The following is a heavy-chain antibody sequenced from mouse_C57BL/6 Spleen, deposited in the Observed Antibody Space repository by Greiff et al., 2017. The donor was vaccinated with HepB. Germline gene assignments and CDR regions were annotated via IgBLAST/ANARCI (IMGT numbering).Heavy chain of an antibody. CDR3: AIPGAWFAY. CDR2: ISSGSSTI. V-gene: IGHV5-17*01. CDR1: GFTFSDYG. D-gene: IGHD4-1*01. J-gene: IGHJ3*01. Sequence: EVMLVESGGGLVKPGGSLKLSCAASGFTFSDYGMHWVRQAPEKGLEWVAYISSGSSTIYYADTVKGRFTISRDNAKNTLFLQMTSLRSEETAMYYWAIPGAWFAYWGQGTLVTVSA.